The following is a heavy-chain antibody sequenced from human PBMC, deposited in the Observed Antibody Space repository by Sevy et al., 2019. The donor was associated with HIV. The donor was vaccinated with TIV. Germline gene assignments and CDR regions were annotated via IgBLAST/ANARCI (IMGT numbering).Heavy chain of an antibody. V-gene: IGHV1-18*01. CDR3: ARDGMTTVTTGVDY. CDR2: ISADNGNT. D-gene: IGHD4-17*01. CDR1: GYTFTSYG. Sequence: ASVKVSCKASGYTFTSYGISWVRQAPGQGLEWMGWISADNGNTNYAQKLQGRVTMTTYTSTGTAYMELRSLRSDDTAVYDCARDGMTTVTTGVDYWGQGTLVTVSS. J-gene: IGHJ4*02.